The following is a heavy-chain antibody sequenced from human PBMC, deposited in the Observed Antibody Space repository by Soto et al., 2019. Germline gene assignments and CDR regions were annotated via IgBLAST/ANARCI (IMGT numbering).Heavy chain of an antibody. CDR2: INAGNGNT. CDR3: ARDLQADY. Sequence: QVQLVQSGAEVKKPGASVKDSCKASGYTFTSYAMHWVRQAPGQRLEWMGWINAGNGNTKYSQQFQGRVTITRDTPASRAYMELSSLRSEDTAVYYCARDLQADYWGQGTLVTVSS. J-gene: IGHJ4*02. V-gene: IGHV1-3*01. CDR1: GYTFTSYA.